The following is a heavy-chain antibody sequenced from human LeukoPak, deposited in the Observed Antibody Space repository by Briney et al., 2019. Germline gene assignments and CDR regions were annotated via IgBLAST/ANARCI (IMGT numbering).Heavy chain of an antibody. J-gene: IGHJ6*02. Sequence: SETLSLTCTVSGGSISSYYWSWIRQPPGKGLEWIGYIYYSGSTNYNPSLKSRVTISVDTSKNQFSLKLSSVTAADTAVYYCARVSAAIRYYYYYGMDVWGQETTVTVSS. CDR3: ARVSAAIRYYYYYGMDV. D-gene: IGHD2-2*02. CDR2: IYYSGST. V-gene: IGHV4-59*01. CDR1: GGSISSYY.